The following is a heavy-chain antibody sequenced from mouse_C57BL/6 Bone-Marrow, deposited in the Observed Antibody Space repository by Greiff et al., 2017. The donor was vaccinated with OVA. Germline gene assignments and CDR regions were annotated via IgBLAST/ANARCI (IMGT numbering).Heavy chain of an antibody. CDR2: IRSKSNNYAT. V-gene: IGHV10-1*01. CDR3: VVTTVVPYWYFDV. D-gene: IGHD1-1*01. Sequence: GGGLVQPKGSLKLSCAASGFSFNTYAMNWVRQAPGKGLEWVARIRSKSNNYATYYADSVKDRFTISRDDSESMLYLQMNNLKTEDTAMYYCVVTTVVPYWYFDVWGTGTTVTVSS. J-gene: IGHJ1*03. CDR1: GFSFNTYA.